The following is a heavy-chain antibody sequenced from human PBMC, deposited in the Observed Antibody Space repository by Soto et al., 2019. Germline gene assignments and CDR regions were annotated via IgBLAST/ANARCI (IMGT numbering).Heavy chain of an antibody. V-gene: IGHV3-15*01. CDR1: GFTFSNAW. CDR3: TTVTGKEDRRTTTDY. CDR2: IKSKTDGGTT. J-gene: IGHJ4*02. Sequence: GGSLRLSCAASGFTFSNAWMSWVRQAPGKGLEWVGRIKSKTDGGTTDYAAPVKGRFTISRDDSKNTLYLQMNSLKTEDTAVYYCTTVTGKEDRRTTTDYWGQGTLVTVSS. D-gene: IGHD7-27*01.